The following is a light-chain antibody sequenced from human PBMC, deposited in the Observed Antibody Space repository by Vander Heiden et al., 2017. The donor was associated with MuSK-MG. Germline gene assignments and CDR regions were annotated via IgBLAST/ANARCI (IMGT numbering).Light chain of an antibody. CDR1: LLSKQY. CDR2: KDN. Sequence: SFELTQPPSVSVSPGQTATITCSGDLLSKQYAYWYQLKAGQATKRMIDKDNERPSGIPERLAGYSSGTTATFTISGVQAEDEAVYFCQSAASSVTYRVFGGGTKLTVL. J-gene: IGLJ3*02. CDR3: QSAASSVTYRV. V-gene: IGLV3-25*03.